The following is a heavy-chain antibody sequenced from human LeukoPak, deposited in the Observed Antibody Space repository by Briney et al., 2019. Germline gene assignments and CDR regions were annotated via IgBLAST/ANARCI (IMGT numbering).Heavy chain of an antibody. CDR1: GGSFSGYY. D-gene: IGHD3-22*01. CDR2: INISGST. Sequence: SETLSLTCAVYGGSFSGYYWSWIRQPPGKGLEWIGEINISGSTNYNPPLKSRVTISVDTSKNQFSLKLSSVPAADTAVYYCARVGEYYYDSSGYYYFDYWGQGTLVTVPS. CDR3: ARVGEYYYDSSGYYYFDY. J-gene: IGHJ4*02. V-gene: IGHV4-34*01.